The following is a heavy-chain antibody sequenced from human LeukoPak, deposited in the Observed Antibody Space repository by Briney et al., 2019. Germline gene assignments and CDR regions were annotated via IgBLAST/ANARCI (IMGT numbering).Heavy chain of an antibody. D-gene: IGHD3-22*01. CDR1: GFIFTSFS. CDR2: INSGSDTI. CDR3: ARAAHRRVYDTSEYYPNT. J-gene: IGHJ5*02. Sequence: PGGSLRLSCEASGFIFTSFSMNWVRQAPGKGLEGIAYINSGSDTIHYADSVKGRFTISRDTSRNSLYLQISSLRADDTAVYFCARAAHRRVYDTSEYYPNTWGQGTRVIVSS. V-gene: IGHV3-48*01.